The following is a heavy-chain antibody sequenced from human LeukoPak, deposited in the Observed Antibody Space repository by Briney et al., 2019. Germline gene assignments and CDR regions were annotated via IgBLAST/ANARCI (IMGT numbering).Heavy chain of an antibody. CDR3: AVIDSSSWLGYY. Sequence: SVKVSCKASGGTFSSYAISWVRQAPGQGLEWMGGIIPIFGTANYAQKFQGRVTITADESTSTAYMELSSLRSEDTAVYYCAVIDSSSWLGYYWGQGTLVTVSS. CDR2: IIPIFGTA. J-gene: IGHJ4*02. D-gene: IGHD6-13*01. V-gene: IGHV1-69*13. CDR1: GGTFSSYA.